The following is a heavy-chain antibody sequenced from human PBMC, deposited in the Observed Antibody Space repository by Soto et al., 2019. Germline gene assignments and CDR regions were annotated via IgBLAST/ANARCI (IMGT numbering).Heavy chain of an antibody. V-gene: IGHV1-2*02. D-gene: IGHD4-17*01. Sequence: GASVKVSCKASGYTFTGYYMHWVRQAPGQGLEWMGWINPNSGGTNYAQKFQGRVTMTRDTSISTAYMELSRLRSDDTAVYYCARDQRVTTSLYYYYGMDVWGQGTTVTVSS. CDR1: GYTFTGYY. CDR3: ARDQRVTTSLYYYYGMDV. J-gene: IGHJ6*02. CDR2: INPNSGGT.